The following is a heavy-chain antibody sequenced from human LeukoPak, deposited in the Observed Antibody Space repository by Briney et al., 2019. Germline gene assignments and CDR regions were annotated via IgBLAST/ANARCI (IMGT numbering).Heavy chain of an antibody. D-gene: IGHD3-9*01. J-gene: IGHJ3*01. Sequence: SETLSLTCTVSGGSIGSSSYYWGWIRQPPGKGLNWIGSIYYSGSTYYNPSLKSRVTISVDTSRDQFSLELSSVTAADTAIYYCARNAPSRYSAFDLWGQGTMVTVSS. CDR3: ARNAPSRYSAFDL. CDR1: GGSIGSSSYY. CDR2: IYYSGST. V-gene: IGHV4-39*07.